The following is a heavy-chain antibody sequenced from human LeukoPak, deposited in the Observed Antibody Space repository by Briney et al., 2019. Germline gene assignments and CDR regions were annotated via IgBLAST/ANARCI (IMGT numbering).Heavy chain of an antibody. V-gene: IGHV3-15*01. J-gene: IGHJ5*02. CDR1: GFTFSNAW. Sequence: GGSLRLSCAASGFTFSNAWMSWVRQAPGKGLEWVGRIKSKTDGGTTDYAAPAKGRFTISRDDSKNTLYLQMNSLKTEDTAVYYCTTDFNYSGSYPWGQGTLVTVSS. CDR3: TTDFNYSGSYP. D-gene: IGHD1-26*01. CDR2: IKSKTDGGTT.